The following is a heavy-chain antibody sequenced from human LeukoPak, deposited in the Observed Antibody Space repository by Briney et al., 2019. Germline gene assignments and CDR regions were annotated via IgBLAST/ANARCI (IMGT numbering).Heavy chain of an antibody. CDR1: GGSFSGHS. J-gene: IGHJ4*02. V-gene: IGHV4-34*01. CDR2: ISHLGSI. D-gene: IGHD3-22*01. CDR3: ARHVHVSMIVVILSDYFDY. Sequence: SSETLSLTCAVYGGSFSGHSWSWIRQAPGKGLEWIGEISHLGSINYNPSLKSRVTISADTSKNQFSLRLSSVTAADTAVYYCARHVHVSMIVVILSDYFDYWGRGTPVSVSS.